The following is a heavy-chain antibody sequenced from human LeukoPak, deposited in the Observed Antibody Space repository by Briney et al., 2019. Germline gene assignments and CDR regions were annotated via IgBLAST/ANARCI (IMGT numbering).Heavy chain of an antibody. CDR3: ASDIVYGDYRDAFDI. V-gene: IGHV4-59*01. J-gene: IGHJ3*02. Sequence: SETLSLTCTVSGGSISSYYWSWIRQPPGKGLEWIGYIYYSGSTNYNPSLKSRVTISVDTSKNQFSLKLSCVTAADTAVYYCASDIVYGDYRDAFDIWGQGTMVTVSS. D-gene: IGHD4-17*01. CDR1: GGSISSYY. CDR2: IYYSGST.